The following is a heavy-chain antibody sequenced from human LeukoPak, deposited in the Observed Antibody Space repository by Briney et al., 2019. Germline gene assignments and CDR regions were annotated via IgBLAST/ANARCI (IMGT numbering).Heavy chain of an antibody. D-gene: IGHD6-19*01. CDR3: AKGSIAVAVALYYFDY. Sequence: GGSLRLSCAASGFTFSSYAMSWVRQAPGKGLEWVSAISGSGGSTYYADSVKGRFTISRDNSKNTLYLQMNSLRAEDTAVYYCAKGSIAVAVALYYFDYWGQGTLVTVSS. CDR2: ISGSGGST. J-gene: IGHJ4*02. V-gene: IGHV3-23*01. CDR1: GFTFSSYA.